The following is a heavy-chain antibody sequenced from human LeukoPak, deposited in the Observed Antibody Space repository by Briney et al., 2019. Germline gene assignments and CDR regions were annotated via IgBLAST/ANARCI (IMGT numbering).Heavy chain of an antibody. J-gene: IGHJ4*02. V-gene: IGHV4-61*02. Sequence: PSETLSLTCTVSGGSISSGSYYWSWIRQPAGKGLEWIGRIYTSGSTNYNPSLKSRVTIPVDTSKNQFSLELSSVTAADTAVYYCARWVGYGDYFDYWGQGTLVTVSS. CDR3: ARWVGYGDYFDY. CDR1: GGSISSGSYY. D-gene: IGHD4-17*01. CDR2: IYTSGST.